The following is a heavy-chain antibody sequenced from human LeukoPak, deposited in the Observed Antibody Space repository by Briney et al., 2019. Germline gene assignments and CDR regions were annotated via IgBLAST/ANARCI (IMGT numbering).Heavy chain of an antibody. V-gene: IGHV4-59*01. D-gene: IGHD1-1*01. CDR2: IYYSGST. J-gene: IGHJ5*02. CDR1: GGSISSYY. CDR3: ARDHNGNWFDP. Sequence: SETLFLTCTVSGGSISSYYWSWIRQPPGKGLEWIGYIYYSGSTNYNPSLKSRVTMSVDTSKNQFSLKLSSVTAADTAVYYCARDHNGNWFDPWGQGTLVTVSS.